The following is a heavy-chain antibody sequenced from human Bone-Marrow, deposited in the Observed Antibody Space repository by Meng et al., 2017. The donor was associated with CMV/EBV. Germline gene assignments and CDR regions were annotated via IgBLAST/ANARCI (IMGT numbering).Heavy chain of an antibody. CDR3: ARGEVTTIFGVVIIRGRFDY. J-gene: IGHJ4*02. CDR1: TGYD. V-gene: IGHV1-8*01. CDR2: MNPNSGNT. Sequence: TGYDLKWVRQATGQGLEWMGWMNPNSGNTGYAQKFQGRVTMTRNTSISTAYMELSSLRSEDTAVYYCARGEVTTIFGVVIIRGRFDYWGQGTLVTVSS. D-gene: IGHD3-3*01.